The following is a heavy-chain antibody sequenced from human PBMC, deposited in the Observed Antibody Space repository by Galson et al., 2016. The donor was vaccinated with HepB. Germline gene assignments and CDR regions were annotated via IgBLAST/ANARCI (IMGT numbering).Heavy chain of an antibody. V-gene: IGHV4-39*07. CDR1: GGSITVSSYY. D-gene: IGHD2-15*01. CDR2: IYYSGNT. J-gene: IGHJ4*02. CDR3: ARDNCSGGSCYDY. Sequence: ETLSLTCSVSGGSITVSSYYWGWIRQPPGKGLEWIGTIYYSGNTNYNPALKSRVTISVDTSKNQFSLNLSSVTAADTAVYYCARDNCSGGSCYDYWGQGSLVTVSS.